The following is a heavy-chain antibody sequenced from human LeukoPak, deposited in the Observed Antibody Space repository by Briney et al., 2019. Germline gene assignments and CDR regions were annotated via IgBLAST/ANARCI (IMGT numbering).Heavy chain of an antibody. D-gene: IGHD3-22*01. V-gene: IGHV3-9*01. CDR2: ISWNSGSI. CDR1: GFTFDDYA. J-gene: IGHJ6*02. Sequence: GGSLRLSCAASGFTFDDYAMHWARQAPGKGLEWVSGISWNSGSIGYADSVKGRFTISRDNVKNSLYLQMNSLRAEDTALYYCARVVVTGGYYYYGMDVWGQGTTVTVSS. CDR3: ARVVVTGGYYYYGMDV.